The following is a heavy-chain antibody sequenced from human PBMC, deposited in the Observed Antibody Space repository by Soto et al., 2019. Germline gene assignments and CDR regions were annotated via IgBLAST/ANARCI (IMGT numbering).Heavy chain of an antibody. CDR1: GFTFSGHA. D-gene: IGHD1-26*01. CDR3: GRVVAVGVTRGTIYY. J-gene: IGHJ4*02. Sequence: VQLVESGGGVVQPGTSLRLSCAASGFTFSGHAMHWVRQAPGKGLDWVAAIPNDATYSVYADAVKGRFTMSRDNSKNTGHLQMDSLRVEDTAVYKCGRVVAVGVTRGTIYYWGQGTQVTVSS. CDR2: IPNDATYS. V-gene: IGHV3-30-3*01.